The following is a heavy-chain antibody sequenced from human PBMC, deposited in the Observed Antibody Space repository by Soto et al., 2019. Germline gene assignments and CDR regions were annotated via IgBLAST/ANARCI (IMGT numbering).Heavy chain of an antibody. CDR2: ISGGST. J-gene: IGHJ4*02. V-gene: IGHV3-23*01. D-gene: IGHD1-26*01. Sequence: PGGSLRLSCTTSGFIFGDYAMSWVRQAPGKRQEWVSGISGGSTYYADSVKGRFTISRDDSKNTLYLQMNSLRAEDTAIFYCARDPFGYYVNYFDNWGQGTLVTVSS. CDR1: GFIFGDYA. CDR3: ARDPFGYYVNYFDN.